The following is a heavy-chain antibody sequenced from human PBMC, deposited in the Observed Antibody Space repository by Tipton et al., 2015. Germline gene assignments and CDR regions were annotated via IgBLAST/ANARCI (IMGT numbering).Heavy chain of an antibody. CDR2: IYYSGST. J-gene: IGHJ4*02. D-gene: IGHD4-23*01. CDR3: ARARGRHGGLFDS. V-gene: IGHV4-59*01. CDR1: GGSISSYY. Sequence: TLSLTCTVSGGSISSYYWNWIRQPPGKGLEWIGYIYYSGSTNYNPSLKSRVTISVDTSKTQFSLKMSSVTASDTAVYYCARARGRHGGLFDSWGQGILVTVSS.